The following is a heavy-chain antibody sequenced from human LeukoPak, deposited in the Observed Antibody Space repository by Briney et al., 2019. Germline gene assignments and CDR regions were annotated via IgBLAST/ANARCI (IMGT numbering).Heavy chain of an antibody. V-gene: IGHV3-11*04. J-gene: IGHJ4*02. CDR3: ATSGWSYYLDY. Sequence: GGSLRLSCAASGFTFSDYYMSWIRQAPGKGPEWISYISGSGSSIYYADSAKGRFTISRDNAKNSLYLQMNSLRAEDTAVYYCATSGWSYYLDYWGQGTLVTVSS. CDR1: GFTFSDYY. D-gene: IGHD1-26*01. CDR2: ISGSGSSI.